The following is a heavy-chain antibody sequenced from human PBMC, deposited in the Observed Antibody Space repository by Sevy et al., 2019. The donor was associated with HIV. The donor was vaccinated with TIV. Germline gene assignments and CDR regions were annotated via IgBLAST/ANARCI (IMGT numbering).Heavy chain of an antibody. CDR3: ARGYIGYDSGDAFDI. CDR1: GYTFTNYA. CDR2: INTNTGNP. J-gene: IGHJ3*02. Sequence: ASVKVSCKASGYTFTNYAMNWVRQAPGQGLEWMGWINTNTGNPTYAQGFTGRFVFSLDTSVSTAYLQISSLKAEDTVVYYCARGYIGYDSGDAFDIWGQGTMVTVSS. V-gene: IGHV7-4-1*02. D-gene: IGHD5-12*01.